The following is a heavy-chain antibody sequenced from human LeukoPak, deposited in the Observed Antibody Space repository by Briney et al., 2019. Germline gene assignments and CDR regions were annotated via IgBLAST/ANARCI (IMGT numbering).Heavy chain of an antibody. CDR3: AGGLLGLGAFDI. V-gene: IGHV4-59*12. J-gene: IGHJ3*02. Sequence: SETLSLTCTVSGGSISTYYWSWIRQSPGKGLEWIGHIYYIGTTNYNPSLKSRVTMSLDRSKNPFSLKLSSVTAADTAVYYCAGGLLGLGAFDIWGQGTMVTVSS. D-gene: IGHD3-16*01. CDR2: IYYIGTT. CDR1: GGSISTYY.